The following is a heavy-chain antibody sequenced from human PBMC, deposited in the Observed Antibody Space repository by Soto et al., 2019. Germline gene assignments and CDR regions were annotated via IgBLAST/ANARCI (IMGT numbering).Heavy chain of an antibody. V-gene: IGHV4-34*01. D-gene: IGHD2-2*02. CDR1: GGSFSGCY. Sequence: SETLSLTCAVYGGSFSGCYWSWIRQPPGKGLEWIGEINHSGSTNYNPSLKSRVTISVDTSKNQFSLKLSSVTAADTAVYYCARGYCSSTSCYSHYNGMDVWGQGTTVTVSS. J-gene: IGHJ6*02. CDR2: INHSGST. CDR3: ARGYCSSTSCYSHYNGMDV.